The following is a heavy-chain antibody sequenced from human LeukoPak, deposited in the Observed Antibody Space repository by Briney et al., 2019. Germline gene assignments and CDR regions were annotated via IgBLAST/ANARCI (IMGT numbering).Heavy chain of an antibody. CDR3: TTDLPTIPFDY. Sequence: QPGGSLRLSCAASGFTFSTYAMTWVRQAPGKGLEYVSAISIGGNTFYADSVKGRFTISRDNSKNTLYLQMNSLKTEDTAAYYCTTDLPTIPFDYWGLGTLVTVSS. V-gene: IGHV3-23*01. CDR1: GFTFSTYA. J-gene: IGHJ4*02. D-gene: IGHD3-10*01. CDR2: ISIGGNT.